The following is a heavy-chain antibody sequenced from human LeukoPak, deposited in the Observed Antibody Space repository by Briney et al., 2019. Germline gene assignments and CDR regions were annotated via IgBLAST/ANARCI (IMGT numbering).Heavy chain of an antibody. V-gene: IGHV3-49*03. CDR2: IRSKAYGGTT. CDR3: TRVGYDIVVLLDY. J-gene: IGHJ4*02. D-gene: IGHD3-9*01. Sequence: PGGSLRLSCTASGFTFGDYAMSWFRQAPGKGLEWVGFIRSKAYGGTTEYAASVKGRFTISRDDSKSIAYLQMNSLKTEDTAVYYCTRVGYDIVVLLDYWGQGTLVTVSS. CDR1: GFTFGDYA.